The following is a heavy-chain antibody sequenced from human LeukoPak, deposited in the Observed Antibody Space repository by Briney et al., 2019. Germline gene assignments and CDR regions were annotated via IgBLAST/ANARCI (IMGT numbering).Heavy chain of an antibody. CDR2: INHSGST. D-gene: IGHD1-26*01. V-gene: IGHV4-34*01. CDR1: GGSFSGYY. CDR3: ARHEYSGSYYGLSWFDP. J-gene: IGHJ5*02. Sequence: SETLSLTCAAYGGSFSGYYWSWIRQPPGKGLEWIGEINHSGSTNYNPSLKSRVTISVDTSKNQFSLKLSSVTAADTAVYYCARHEYSGSYYGLSWFDPWGQGTLVTVSS.